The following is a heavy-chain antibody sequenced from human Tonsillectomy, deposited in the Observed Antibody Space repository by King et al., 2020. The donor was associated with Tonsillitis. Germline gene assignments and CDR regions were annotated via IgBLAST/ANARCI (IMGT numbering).Heavy chain of an antibody. CDR2: IYYTVTT. CDR3: ARDEGARGYSYGYFDS. Sequence: QLQESGPGLVKPSETLSLTCTVSGDSINSFYWSWIRQPPGRGLEWIGFIYYTVTTNYNPSLKSRVTISLDTSKNQFSLRLSSVTAADTAVYYCARDEGARGYSYGYFDSWGQGTLVTVSS. V-gene: IGHV4-59*01. J-gene: IGHJ5*01. CDR1: GDSINSFY. D-gene: IGHD5-18*01.